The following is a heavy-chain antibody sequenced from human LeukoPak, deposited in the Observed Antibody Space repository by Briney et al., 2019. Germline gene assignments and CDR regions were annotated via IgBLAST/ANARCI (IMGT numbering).Heavy chain of an antibody. CDR2: ISYDGSNK. V-gene: IGHV3-30*18. D-gene: IGHD3-16*01. CDR1: GFTFSSYG. CDR3: AKTARRGKYYYYYMGV. Sequence: PGGSLRLSCAASGFTFSSYGMHWVRQAPGKGLEWVAVISYDGSNKYYADSVKGRFTISRDNSKNTLYLQMNSLRAEDTAVYYCAKTARRGKYYYYYMGVWGKGTTVTVSS. J-gene: IGHJ6*03.